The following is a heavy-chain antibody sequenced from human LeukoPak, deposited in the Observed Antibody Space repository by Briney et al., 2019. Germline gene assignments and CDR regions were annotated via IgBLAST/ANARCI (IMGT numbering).Heavy chain of an antibody. V-gene: IGHV4-39*07. CDR2: IYYSGNT. D-gene: IGHD6-19*01. J-gene: IGHJ4*02. Sequence: SVTLSLTCTVSAGSISSGGYYWRWLRQPPGKGLEWIGSIYYSGNTYYNPSLKSRVTISVDTSKNQFSLKLSSVTAAGTAVYYGTKCRLGSSGWYYFDYWGQGTLVTVSS. CDR3: TKCRLGSSGWYYFDY. CDR1: AGSISSGGYY.